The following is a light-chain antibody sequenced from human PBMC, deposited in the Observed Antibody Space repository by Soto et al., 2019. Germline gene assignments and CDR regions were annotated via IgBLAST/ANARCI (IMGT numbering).Light chain of an antibody. CDR1: QVISNY. V-gene: IGKV1-27*01. CDR2: AAS. CDR3: QKYTSAPYT. J-gene: IGKJ3*01. Sequence: DIQMTQSPSSLSASVGDRVTITCRASQVISNYLAWYQQKPGKVPKLLIYAASTLQSGVPSRFSGSGSGTDFTLTISSLQPEDVAFYYCQKYTSAPYTFGPGTKVDIK.